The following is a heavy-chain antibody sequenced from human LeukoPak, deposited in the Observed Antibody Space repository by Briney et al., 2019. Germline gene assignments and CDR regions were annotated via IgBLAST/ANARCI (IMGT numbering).Heavy chain of an antibody. D-gene: IGHD6-6*01. V-gene: IGHV4-38-2*01. CDR2: IYHSGST. CDR3: ARVQLVYPYYYSYYMDV. Sequence: SETLSLTCAVSGYSISSGYYWGWIRQPPGKGLEWIGSIYHSGSTYYNPSLKSRVTISVDTSKNQFSLKLSSVTAADTAVYYCARVQLVYPYYYSYYMDVWGKGTTVTVSS. J-gene: IGHJ6*03. CDR1: GYSISSGYY.